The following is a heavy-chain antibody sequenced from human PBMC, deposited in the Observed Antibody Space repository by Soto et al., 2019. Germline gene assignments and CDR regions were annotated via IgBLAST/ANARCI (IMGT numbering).Heavy chain of an antibody. Sequence: KTSETLSLTCTVSGGSISSGGYYWSWIRQHPGKGLEWIGYIYYSGSTYYNPSLKSRVTISVDTSKNQFSLKLSSVTAADTAVYYCARDDYGDKGAFDIWGQGTMVTV. V-gene: IGHV4-31*03. J-gene: IGHJ3*02. CDR3: ARDDYGDKGAFDI. CDR1: GGSISSGGYY. D-gene: IGHD4-17*01. CDR2: IYYSGST.